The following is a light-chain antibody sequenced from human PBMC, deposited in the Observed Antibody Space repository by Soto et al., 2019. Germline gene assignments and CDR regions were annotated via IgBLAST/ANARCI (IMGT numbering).Light chain of an antibody. CDR1: QSVSSY. CDR3: QQRSNWLGFI. Sequence: EIVLTQSPATLSLSPGERATLSCRASQSVSSYLAWYQQKPGQAPRLLIYDASNRATGIPARFSGSRSGTDFTLTISSLEPEDFAVYYCQQRSNWLGFIFGPRTKVDIK. J-gene: IGKJ3*01. V-gene: IGKV3-11*01. CDR2: DAS.